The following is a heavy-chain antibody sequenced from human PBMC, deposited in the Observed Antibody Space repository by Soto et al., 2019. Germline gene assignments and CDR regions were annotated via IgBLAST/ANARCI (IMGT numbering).Heavy chain of an antibody. V-gene: IGHV1-18*01. J-gene: IGHJ6*03. Sequence: ASVKVSCKASGYTFTSYGITWVRQAPGQGLEWMGWISAYNGNTGYAQKFQGRVTMTRNTSTSTAYMELRSLRSEDTAVYYCARVNWNSPTHIYYYYYYMDVWGKGTTVTVSS. D-gene: IGHD1-7*01. CDR3: ARVNWNSPTHIYYYYYYMDV. CDR1: GYTFTSYG. CDR2: ISAYNGNT.